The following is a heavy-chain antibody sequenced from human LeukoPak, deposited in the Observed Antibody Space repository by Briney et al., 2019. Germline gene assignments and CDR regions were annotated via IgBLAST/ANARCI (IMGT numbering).Heavy chain of an antibody. CDR1: GGSISSYY. CDR2: IYYSGST. Sequence: SETLSLTCTVSGGSISSYYWSWIRQPPGKGQEWIGYIYYSGSTNYNPSLKSRVTISVDTSKNQFSLKLSSVTAADTAVYYCARGSGGYDSSGYYYEEIDYWGQGTLVTVSS. CDR3: ARGSGGYDSSGYYYEEIDY. V-gene: IGHV4-59*01. J-gene: IGHJ4*02. D-gene: IGHD3-22*01.